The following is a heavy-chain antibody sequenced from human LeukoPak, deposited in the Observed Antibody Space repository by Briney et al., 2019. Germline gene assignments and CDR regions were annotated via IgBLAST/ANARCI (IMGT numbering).Heavy chain of an antibody. CDR3: ARDEDDYYDSSGYYGY. D-gene: IGHD3-22*01. CDR2: IRQDGSEK. V-gene: IGHV3-7*01. CDR1: GFTFSSFW. Sequence: GGSLRLSCAASGFTFSSFWMSWVRQAPGKGLEWVANIRQDGSEKFYVDSVKGRFTISRDNAKNSLHLQMNSLRAEDTAVYYCARDEDDYYDSSGYYGYWGQGTLVTVSS. J-gene: IGHJ4*02.